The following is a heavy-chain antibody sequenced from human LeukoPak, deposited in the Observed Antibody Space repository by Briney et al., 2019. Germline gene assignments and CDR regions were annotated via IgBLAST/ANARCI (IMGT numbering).Heavy chain of an antibody. V-gene: IGHV3-11*06. J-gene: IGHJ4*02. CDR3: ARVGSTGSLRFDY. D-gene: IGHD3-16*01. CDR1: GFTFSDYY. CDR2: ISSSSSFT. Sequence: PGGSLRLSCAASGFTFSDYYMSWIRQAPGKGLEWVSCISSSSSFTNYADSVTGRFAISRDNAKNSLYLQMNSLRAEDTAVYYCARVGSTGSLRFDYWGQGALVTVSS.